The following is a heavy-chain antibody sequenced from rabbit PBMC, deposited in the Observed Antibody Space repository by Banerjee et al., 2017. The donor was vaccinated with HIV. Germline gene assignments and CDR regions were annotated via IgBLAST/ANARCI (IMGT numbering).Heavy chain of an antibody. V-gene: IGHV1S45*01. J-gene: IGHJ4*01. Sequence: QEQLVESGGGLVQPEGSLKLSCKASGFAFSSYGVSWVRQAPGKGLEWIACINTNSGNAVYASWAKGRFTISKTASTTVTLQMTSLTAADTATYFCARDVAGVIGGNFNLWGPGTLVTVS. D-gene: IGHD4-1*01. CDR1: GFAFSSYG. CDR3: ARDVAGVIGGNFNL. CDR2: INTNSGNA.